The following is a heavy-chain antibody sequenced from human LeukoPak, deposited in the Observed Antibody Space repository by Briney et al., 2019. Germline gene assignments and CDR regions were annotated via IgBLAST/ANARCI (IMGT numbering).Heavy chain of an antibody. CDR3: ARDGGFGFLAAFDI. J-gene: IGHJ3*02. Sequence: PGGSLRLSCAASGFTFSSYSMNCVRQAPGKGLEWISYISGSGSVSYYEDSVKGRFTISRDNAKNSLYLQMNSLRDEDTALYYCARDGGFGFLAAFDIWGQGTMVTVSS. D-gene: IGHD3-10*01. V-gene: IGHV3-48*02. CDR2: ISGSGSVS. CDR1: GFTFSSYS.